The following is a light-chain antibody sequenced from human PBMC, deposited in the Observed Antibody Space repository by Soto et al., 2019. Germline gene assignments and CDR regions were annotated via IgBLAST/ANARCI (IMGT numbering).Light chain of an antibody. Sequence: QSALTLPPSASGSPGQSVAISCTGTSSDVGGYNYVSWYQQHPGKAPKLMIYEVNKRPSGVPDRFSGSKSGNTASLTVSGLQAEDEADYYCSSYAGSRNVFGTGTKLTVL. CDR3: SSYAGSRNV. J-gene: IGLJ1*01. CDR1: SSDVGGYNY. CDR2: EVN. V-gene: IGLV2-8*01.